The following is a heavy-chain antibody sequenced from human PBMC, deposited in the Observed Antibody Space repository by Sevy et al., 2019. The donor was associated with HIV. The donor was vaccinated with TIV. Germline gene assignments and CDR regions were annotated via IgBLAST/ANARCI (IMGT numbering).Heavy chain of an antibody. V-gene: IGHV1-2*02. CDR1: GHTFSDYY. J-gene: IGHJ4*02. D-gene: IGHD4-4*01. CDR3: TTEYSYDY. CDR2: INSNSRAI. Sequence: AAVKVSCKASGHTFSDYYIQWVGQAPRQGLEWMGWINSNSRAISYSQKFQGRVTMTSDTSISTVYMELGRLRSDDTAIYYCTTEYSYDYWGQGTLVTVSS.